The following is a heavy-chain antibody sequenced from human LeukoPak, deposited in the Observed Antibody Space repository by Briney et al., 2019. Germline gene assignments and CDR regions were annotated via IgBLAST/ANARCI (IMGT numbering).Heavy chain of an antibody. CDR3: ARQYYHDSSAYYFAPDY. D-gene: IGHD3-22*01. V-gene: IGHV1-46*01. CDR1: GYTLTSYY. Sequence: ASVKASCKASGYTLTSYYMHWVRQAPGQGLEWMGIINPSGGSTSYAQKFQGRVTMTMDTSTSTVYMELSSLRSEDTAVYYCARQYYHDSSAYYFAPDYWGQGTLVTVSS. J-gene: IGHJ4*02. CDR2: INPSGGST.